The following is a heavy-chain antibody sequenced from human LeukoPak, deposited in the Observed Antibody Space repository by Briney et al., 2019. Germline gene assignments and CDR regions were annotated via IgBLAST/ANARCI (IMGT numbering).Heavy chain of an antibody. CDR3: AKDRDIVVVPAAIRVPFDP. CDR1: GFTFSSYG. CDR2: IRYDGSNK. J-gene: IGHJ5*02. V-gene: IGHV3-30*02. D-gene: IGHD2-2*01. Sequence: GGSLRLSCAASGFTFSSYGMHWVRQAPGKGLECVAFIRYDGSNKYYADSVKGRFTISRDNSKNTLYLQMNSLRAEDTAVYYCAKDRDIVVVPAAIRVPFDPWGQGTLVTVSS.